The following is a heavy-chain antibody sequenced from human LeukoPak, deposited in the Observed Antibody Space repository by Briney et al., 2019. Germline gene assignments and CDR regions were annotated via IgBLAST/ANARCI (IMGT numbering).Heavy chain of an antibody. CDR3: ARVYRDYIFGAFDI. D-gene: IGHD3-16*01. Sequence: PGGSLRLSCAASGFTFSSYSMNWVRQAPGNGLEWVSYISSSSRTIYYADSVKGRFTISRDNAKNSLYLQMNSLRAEDTAVYYCARVYRDYIFGAFDIWGQGTMVTVSS. J-gene: IGHJ3*02. V-gene: IGHV3-48*04. CDR1: GFTFSSYS. CDR2: ISSSSRTI.